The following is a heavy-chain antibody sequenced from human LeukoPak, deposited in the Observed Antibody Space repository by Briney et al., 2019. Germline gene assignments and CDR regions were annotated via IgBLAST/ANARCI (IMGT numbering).Heavy chain of an antibody. CDR3: AEQSTGTTGEFDY. Sequence: SVKVPCKASGGTFSSYAISWVRQAPGQGLEWMGGIIPIFGTANYAQKFQGRVTITADESTSTAYMELSSLRSEDTAVYYCAEQSTGTTGEFDYWGQGTLVTVSS. J-gene: IGHJ4*02. CDR1: GGTFSSYA. CDR2: IIPIFGTA. D-gene: IGHD1-7*01. V-gene: IGHV1-69*13.